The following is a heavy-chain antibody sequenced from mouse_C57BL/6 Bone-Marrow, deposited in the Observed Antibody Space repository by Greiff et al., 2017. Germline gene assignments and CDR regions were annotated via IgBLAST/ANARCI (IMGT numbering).Heavy chain of an antibody. CDR2: INYDGSST. CDR1: GFTFSDYY. J-gene: IGHJ4*01. CDR3: ARDRCFSDAMDY. V-gene: IGHV5-16*01. Sequence: EVKLVESEGGLVQPGSSMKLSCTASGFTFSDYYMAWVRQVPEKGLEWVANINYDGSSTYYLDSLKSRFIISRDNAKNILYLQMSSLKSEDTATYYCARDRCFSDAMDYWGQGTSVTVSS.